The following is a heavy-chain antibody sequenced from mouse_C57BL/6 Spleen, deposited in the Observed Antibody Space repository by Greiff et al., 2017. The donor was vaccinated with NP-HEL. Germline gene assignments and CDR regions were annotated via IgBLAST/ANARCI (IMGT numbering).Heavy chain of an antibody. D-gene: IGHD1-1*02. Sequence: EVKLVESGGGLVKPGGSLKLSCAASGFTFSDYGMHWVRQAPEKGLEWVAYISSGSSTIYYADTVKGRFTISRDNAKNTLFLQMTSLRSEDTAMYYCARWWDWYFDVWGTGTTVTVSS. CDR2: ISSGSSTI. CDR1: GFTFSDYG. CDR3: ARWWDWYFDV. V-gene: IGHV5-17*01. J-gene: IGHJ1*03.